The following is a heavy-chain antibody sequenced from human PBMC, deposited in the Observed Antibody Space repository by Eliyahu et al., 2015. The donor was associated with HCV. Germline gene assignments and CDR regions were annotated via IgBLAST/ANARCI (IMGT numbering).Heavy chain of an antibody. D-gene: IGHD3-3*01. V-gene: IGHV3-23*01. CDR1: GFTFXSXA. CDR2: ISGSGGST. CDR3: AKTKGGLRFLEWLLLFDY. Sequence: EVQLLESGGGLVQPGGSLRLSCAASGFTFXSXAXXWVRQAPGKGLEWVSAISGSGGSTYYADSVKGRFTISRDNSKNTLYLQMNSLRAEDTAVYYCAKTKGGLRFLEWLLLFDYWGQGTLVTVSS. J-gene: IGHJ4*02.